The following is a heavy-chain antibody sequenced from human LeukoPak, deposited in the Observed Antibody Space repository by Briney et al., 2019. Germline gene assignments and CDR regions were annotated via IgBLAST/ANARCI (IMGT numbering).Heavy chain of an antibody. Sequence: SETLSLTCTVSGGSISGYYWSWIRQPPGKGLEWIGEINHSGSTNYNPSLKSRVTISVDTSKNQFSLKLSSVTAADTAVYYCARDQRRTYYYGSGAFWWYFDLWGRGTLVTVSS. CDR1: GGSISGYY. CDR2: INHSGST. D-gene: IGHD3-10*01. V-gene: IGHV4-34*01. CDR3: ARDQRRTYYYGSGAFWWYFDL. J-gene: IGHJ2*01.